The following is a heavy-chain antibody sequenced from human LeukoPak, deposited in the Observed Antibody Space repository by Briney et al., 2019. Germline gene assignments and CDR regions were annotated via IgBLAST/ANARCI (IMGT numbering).Heavy chain of an antibody. CDR1: GFTFSSYG. Sequence: GGSLRLSCAASGFTFSSYGMHWVRQAPGKGLEWVAFIRYDGSNKYYADSVKGRFTISRDNSKNTLYLQMNSLRAEDTAVYYCAREAPLDYGDFLDYWGQGTLVTVSS. V-gene: IGHV3-30*02. CDR2: IRYDGSNK. CDR3: AREAPLDYGDFLDY. D-gene: IGHD4-17*01. J-gene: IGHJ4*02.